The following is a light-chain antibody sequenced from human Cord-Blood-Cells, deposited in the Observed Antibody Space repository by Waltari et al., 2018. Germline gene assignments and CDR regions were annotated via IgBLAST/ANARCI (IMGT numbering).Light chain of an antibody. CDR2: WAS. V-gene: IGKV4-1*01. Sequence: DIVMTQSPDSLAVSLGERATIHCKSSQSVLYSSNNKNYLAWYQQKPGQPPKLLIYWASTQESGVPDRFSGSGSGTDFTLTISSLQAEDVAVYYCQQYYSTPITFGQGTRLEIK. J-gene: IGKJ5*01. CDR1: QSVLYSSNNKNY. CDR3: QQYYSTPIT.